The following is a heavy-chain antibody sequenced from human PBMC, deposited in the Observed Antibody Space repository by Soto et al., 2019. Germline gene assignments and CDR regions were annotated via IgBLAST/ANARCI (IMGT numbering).Heavy chain of an antibody. V-gene: IGHV1-69*01. J-gene: IGHJ4*02. Sequence: VKVSCKASGGSFSSYAISWVRQAPGQGLEWMGGIIPIFGTPSYARKFQGRVTITADESTSTAYMELSSLRSEDTAVYYCAREYRSSSGRFDNWGQGTLVTVSS. CDR2: IIPIFGTP. CDR3: AREYRSSSGRFDN. D-gene: IGHD6-6*01. CDR1: GGSFSSYA.